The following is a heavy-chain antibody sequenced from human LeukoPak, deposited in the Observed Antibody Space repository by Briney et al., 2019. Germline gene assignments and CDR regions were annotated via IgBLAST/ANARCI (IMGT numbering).Heavy chain of an antibody. V-gene: IGHV1-18*01. J-gene: IGHJ4*02. CDR1: GYTFTNYG. CDR2: ISAYNGNT. D-gene: IGHD3-3*01. CDR3: ARALISITIFGVVIRTPETEFDY. Sequence: SVKVSCKASGYTFTNYGISWVRQAPGQGLEWMGWISAYNGNTNYAQKLQGRVTMTTDTSTSTAYMELRSLRSDDTAVYYCARALISITIFGVVIRTPETEFDYWGQGTLVTVSS.